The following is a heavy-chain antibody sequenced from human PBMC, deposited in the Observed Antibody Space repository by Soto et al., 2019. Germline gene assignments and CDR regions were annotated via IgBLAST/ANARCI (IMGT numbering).Heavy chain of an antibody. Sequence: SVKVSCKASGGTFSSYTISWVRQAPGQGLEWMGRIIPILGIANYAQKFQGRVTITADKSTSTAYMELSRLKSDDTAVYYCARPVGTRTPYDALDIWGQGTRVTVSS. J-gene: IGHJ3*02. CDR2: IIPILGIA. CDR3: ARPVGTRTPYDALDI. V-gene: IGHV1-69*02. D-gene: IGHD5-12*01. CDR1: GGTFSSYT.